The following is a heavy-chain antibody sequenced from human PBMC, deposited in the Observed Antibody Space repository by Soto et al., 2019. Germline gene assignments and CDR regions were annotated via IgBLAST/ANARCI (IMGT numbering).Heavy chain of an antibody. D-gene: IGHD3-16*01. V-gene: IGHV4-34*01. CDR1: GGFLSESY. Sequence: SETLSLTCAVYGGFLSESYWTWIRQPPGKGLEWIGEINHVGGTNYNPSLKSRVTMSVDTSQNQFSLRLISVTAADTAMYFCVRIRYQLPSPVLWLDPWGQGTPVPVSS. CDR3: VRIRYQLPSPVLWLDP. J-gene: IGHJ5*02. CDR2: INHVGGT.